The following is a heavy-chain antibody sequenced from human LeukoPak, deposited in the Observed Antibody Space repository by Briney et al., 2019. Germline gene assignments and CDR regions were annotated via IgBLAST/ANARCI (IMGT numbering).Heavy chain of an antibody. J-gene: IGHJ3*02. CDR1: GYSITSYW. D-gene: IGHD2-21*02. Sequence: GESLKISCKGSGYSITSYWITWVRQMARKGLEWMGRIDPSDSYNNYSPSFQGHVTISADKSISTAYLQWSSLKASDTAMYYCARQVTYDGFDIWGQGTMVTVSS. V-gene: IGHV5-10-1*01. CDR2: IDPSDSYN. CDR3: ARQVTYDGFDI.